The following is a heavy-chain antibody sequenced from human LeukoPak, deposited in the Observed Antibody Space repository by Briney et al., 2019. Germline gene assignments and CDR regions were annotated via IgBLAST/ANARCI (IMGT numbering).Heavy chain of an antibody. V-gene: IGHV1-69*05. CDR3: ARAPYYYGSGSYYNPTVADYYYMDV. D-gene: IGHD3-10*01. J-gene: IGHJ6*03. Sequence: SVKVSCKASGGTFSSYAIRWVRQAPGQGLEWMGGIIPILGTANYAQKFQGRVTITTDESTSTAYMELSSLRSEDTAVYYCARAPYYYGSGSYYNPTVADYYYMDVWGKGTTVTVSS. CDR2: IIPILGTA. CDR1: GGTFSSYA.